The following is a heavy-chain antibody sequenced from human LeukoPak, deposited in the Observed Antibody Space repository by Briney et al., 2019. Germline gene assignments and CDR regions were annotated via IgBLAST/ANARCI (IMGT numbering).Heavy chain of an antibody. Sequence: GGSLRLSCAASGFTFSSYGMHWVRQAPGKGLEWVAVIWYDGSNKYYADSVKGRFTISRDNSKNTLYLQVNSLRAEDTAVYYCAKGGKWDVTPFDYWGQGTLVTVSS. J-gene: IGHJ4*02. V-gene: IGHV3-33*06. D-gene: IGHD1-26*01. CDR3: AKGGKWDVTPFDY. CDR2: IWYDGSNK. CDR1: GFTFSSYG.